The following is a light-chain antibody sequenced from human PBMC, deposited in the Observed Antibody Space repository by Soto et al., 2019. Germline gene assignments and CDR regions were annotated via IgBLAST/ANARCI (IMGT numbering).Light chain of an antibody. CDR3: QQYNSNFFT. CDR2: DAS. CDR1: QSITRW. V-gene: IGKV1-5*01. J-gene: IGKJ2*01. Sequence: DIQMTQSPSTLSASVGDRVTITCRASQSITRWVAWYQQKPGKAPKLLIYDASDLESGVPSRFSGSGSGTEFTLTISSLQPDDVATYYCQQYNSNFFTFGQGTKLEIK.